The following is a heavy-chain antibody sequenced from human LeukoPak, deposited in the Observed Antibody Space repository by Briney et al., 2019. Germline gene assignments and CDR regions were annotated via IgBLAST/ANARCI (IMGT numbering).Heavy chain of an antibody. CDR2: IKQDGSEK. CDR3: ASSLGYCTNGVCYKYAFQV. CDR1: RFILSNYW. V-gene: IGHV3-7*01. J-gene: IGHJ3*01. D-gene: IGHD2-8*01. Sequence: GGSLRLSCAASRFILSNYWMSWVRQAPGKGLEWVANIKQDGSEKYYVDSVKGRFSISRDNAKNSVSLQMNSLRAEDTAAYYCASSLGYCTNGVCYKYAFQVWGQGTKVTVSS.